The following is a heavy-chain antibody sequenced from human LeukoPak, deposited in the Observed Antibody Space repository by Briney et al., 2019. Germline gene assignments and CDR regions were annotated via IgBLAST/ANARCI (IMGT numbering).Heavy chain of an antibody. Sequence: SETLSLTCAVYGGSFSGYYWSWIRQPPGKGLEGIGEINHSGSTNYNPSLKSPVTISVDTSKNQFSLKLSSVTAAGTAVYYCASAGFWSGYYPIRHYYYYYMDIWGKGTTVTVSS. D-gene: IGHD3-3*01. CDR1: GGSFSGYY. J-gene: IGHJ6*03. CDR3: ASAGFWSGYYPIRHYYYYYMDI. V-gene: IGHV4-34*01. CDR2: INHSGST.